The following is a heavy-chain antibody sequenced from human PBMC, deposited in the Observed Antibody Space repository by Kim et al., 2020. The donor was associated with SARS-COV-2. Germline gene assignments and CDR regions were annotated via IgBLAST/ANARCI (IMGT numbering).Heavy chain of an antibody. CDR2: T. D-gene: IGHD2-21*01. V-gene: IGHV3-74*01. CDR3: VRLNQRYYFDF. J-gene: IGHJ4*02. Sequence: TTYADSVQGRFTISRDNAKNTLYLQMNRLRAEDTALYYCVRLNQRYYFDFWGQGTLVSVSS.